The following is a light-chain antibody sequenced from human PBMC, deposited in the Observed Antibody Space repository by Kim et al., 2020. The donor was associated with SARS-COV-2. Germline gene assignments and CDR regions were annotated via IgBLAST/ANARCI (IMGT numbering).Light chain of an antibody. CDR2: GAS. Sequence: EIVLTQSPGTLSFSPGERATLSCRASQNIDSNYLAWSQQKPGQAPRLLIYGASTRATGIPARFSGSGSGTDFPLTISRLEPEDFAVYYCQHYGNSPLLTFGQGTKVDIK. J-gene: IGKJ1*01. V-gene: IGKV3-20*01. CDR3: QHYGNSPLLT. CDR1: QNIDSNY.